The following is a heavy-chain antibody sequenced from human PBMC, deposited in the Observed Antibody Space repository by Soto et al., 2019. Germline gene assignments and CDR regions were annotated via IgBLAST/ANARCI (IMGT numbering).Heavy chain of an antibody. CDR1: GFTFNNYA. D-gene: IGHD4-17*01. CDR3: FLVLFKATTAVDY. Sequence: GGSLRLSCAASGFTFNNYAMNWVRQAPGKGLEWVSTISGSDDITYYADFVKGRFTVSRDNSKNTLFLQMNSLRADDTAVFYCFLVLFKATTAVDYWCQGILVTVS. J-gene: IGHJ4*02. CDR2: ISGSDDIT. V-gene: IGHV3-23*01.